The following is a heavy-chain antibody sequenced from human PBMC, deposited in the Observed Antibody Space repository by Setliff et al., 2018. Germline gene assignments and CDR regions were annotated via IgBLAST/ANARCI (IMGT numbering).Heavy chain of an antibody. D-gene: IGHD1-26*01. CDR3: ARKGISALSGAFDM. Sequence: SETLSLTCTVSGGSISSYYWSWIRQPAGKGLEWIGHIYIGGSANYNPSLKSRVTISVDTSNNQFSLKLSSVTAADTAVYYCARKGISALSGAFDMWGQGTMVTVSS. V-gene: IGHV4-4*07. CDR1: GGSISSYY. CDR2: IYIGGSA. J-gene: IGHJ3*02.